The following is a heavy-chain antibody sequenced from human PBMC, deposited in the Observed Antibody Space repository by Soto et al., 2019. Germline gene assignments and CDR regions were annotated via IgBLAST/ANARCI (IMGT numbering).Heavy chain of an antibody. J-gene: IGHJ4*02. Sequence: ASVKVSCKASGYTFTSYGISWVRQAPGQGLEWMGWISAYNGNTNYAQKLQGRVTMTTDTSTSTAYMELRSLRSDDTAVYYCARNPYYDFWSGYYFDYWGQGTLVTVSS. CDR3: ARNPYYDFWSGYYFDY. CDR1: GYTFTSYG. CDR2: ISAYNGNT. V-gene: IGHV1-18*01. D-gene: IGHD3-3*01.